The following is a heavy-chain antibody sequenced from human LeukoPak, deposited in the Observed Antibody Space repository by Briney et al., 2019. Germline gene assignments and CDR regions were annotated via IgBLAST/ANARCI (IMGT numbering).Heavy chain of an antibody. J-gene: IGHJ4*02. CDR3: ARDSTGWYYQY. CDR2: ISSSGSTI. CDR1: GFTFSSYE. V-gene: IGHV3-48*03. Sequence: GGSLRLSCAASGFTFSSYEMNWVRQAPGKGLEWVSYISSSGSTIYYADSVKGRFTISRDNAKNSLYLQMNSLRADDTAVYYCARDSTGWYYQYWGQGTLVTVSS. D-gene: IGHD6-19*01.